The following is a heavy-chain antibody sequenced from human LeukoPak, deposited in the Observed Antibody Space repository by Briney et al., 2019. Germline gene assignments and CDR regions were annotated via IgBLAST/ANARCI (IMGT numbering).Heavy chain of an antibody. J-gene: IGHJ2*01. CDR2: ISGSGVGT. CDR3: ARLRWEITHYWYFDL. D-gene: IGHD4-23*01. Sequence: GGSLRLSCAASGFTFSSYATSWVRQAPGKGLEWVSAISGSGVGTYYADSVKGRFTISRDYSKNTLYLQMDSLRVEDTAVYYCARLRWEITHYWYFDLWGRGALVTVSS. V-gene: IGHV3-23*01. CDR1: GFTFSSYA.